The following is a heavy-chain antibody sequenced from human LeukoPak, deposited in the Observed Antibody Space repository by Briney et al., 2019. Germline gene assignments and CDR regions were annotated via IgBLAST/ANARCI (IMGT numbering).Heavy chain of an antibody. CDR1: GGSFSGYY. CDR3: ARSNQGQFAVAGLLVH. V-gene: IGHV4-34*01. J-gene: IGHJ4*02. D-gene: IGHD6-19*01. CDR2: INHSGST. Sequence: KSSETVSLTCAVYGGSFSGYYWSWIRQPPGKGLEWIGEINHSGSTNYNPSLKSRVTISVDTSKNQFSLKLSSVTAADTAVYYCARSNQGQFAVAGLLVHWGQGTLVTVSS.